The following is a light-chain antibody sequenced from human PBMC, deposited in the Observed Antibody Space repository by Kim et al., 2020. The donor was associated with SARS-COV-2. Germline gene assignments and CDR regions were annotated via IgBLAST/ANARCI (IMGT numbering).Light chain of an antibody. CDR2: GAS. CDR1: QSVSSSY. V-gene: IGKV3-20*01. CDR3: QQYGSSPPYT. Sequence: SQGERATLSCRASQSVSSSYLAWYQQKPGQAPRLLIYGASSRATGIPDRFSGSGSGTDFTLTISRLEPEDFAVYFCQQYGSSPPYTFGQGTKLEIK. J-gene: IGKJ2*01.